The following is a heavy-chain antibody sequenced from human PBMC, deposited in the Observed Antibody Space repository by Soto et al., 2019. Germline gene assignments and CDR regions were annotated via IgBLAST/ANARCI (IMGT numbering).Heavy chain of an antibody. D-gene: IGHD6-13*01. CDR3: ARRGGAAAGSYNWFDP. CDR2: IYYSGSA. CDR1: GGSVSSGNSY. V-gene: IGHV4-61*01. J-gene: IGHJ5*02. Sequence: QVRLQESGPGLVKPSETLSLTCTVSGGSVSSGNSYWNWIRQPPGKGLEWIGYIYYSGSATYNPSLKSRVTLSVDTSKNQFSLKLSSVTAADTAVYYCARRGGAAAGSYNWFDPWGQGTLVTVSS.